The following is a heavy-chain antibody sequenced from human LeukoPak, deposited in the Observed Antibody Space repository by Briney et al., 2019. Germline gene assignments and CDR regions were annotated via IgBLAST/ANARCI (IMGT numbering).Heavy chain of an antibody. J-gene: IGHJ4*02. D-gene: IGHD2-8*01. CDR2: ISYDGSNK. CDR3: ARDSEDIVLMVYPH. V-gene: IGHV3-30*04. Sequence: GGSLRLSCAASGFTFSSFVMHWVRQAPGKGLEWVAVISYDGSNKYYADSVKGRFTISRDNSKNTLYLQMNSLRAEDTAVYYCARDSEDIVLMVYPHWGQGTLVTVSS. CDR1: GFTFSSFV.